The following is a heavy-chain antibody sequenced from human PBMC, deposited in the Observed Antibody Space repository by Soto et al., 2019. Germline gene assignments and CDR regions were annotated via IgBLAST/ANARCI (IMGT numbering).Heavy chain of an antibody. CDR2: IFYTGAT. J-gene: IGHJ5*02. V-gene: IGHV4-31*11. CDR1: GDSISSRSHY. D-gene: IGHD3-10*01. Sequence: SETLSLTCAVSGDSISSRSHYWNWIRRVPGKGLEFIGYIFYTGATYYNPSLRGRISMSVDTSKNQLSLTLRSVTAADTAIYYCAREGRHSGGMRESWFDPWGQGTQVTVSS. CDR3: AREGRHSGGMRESWFDP.